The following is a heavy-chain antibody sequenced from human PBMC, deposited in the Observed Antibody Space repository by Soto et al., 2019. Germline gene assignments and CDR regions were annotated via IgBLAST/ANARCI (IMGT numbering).Heavy chain of an antibody. V-gene: IGHV3-30-3*01. Sequence: QVQLVESGGGVVQPGRSLRLSCAASGFTFIRYAMHWVRQAPGKGLEWVAVISYDGSNKYYADSVKGRFTISRDNSKDTLSLQMNSLRDEDTAVYYCARDKIVVVTYYYYGMDVWGQGTTVTVSS. D-gene: IGHD2-21*02. J-gene: IGHJ6*02. CDR2: ISYDGSNK. CDR3: ARDKIVVVTYYYYGMDV. CDR1: GFTFIRYA.